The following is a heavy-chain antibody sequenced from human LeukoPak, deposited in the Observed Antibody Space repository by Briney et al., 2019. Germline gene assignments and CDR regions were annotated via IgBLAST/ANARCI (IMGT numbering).Heavy chain of an antibody. CDR1: TVNHYH. V-gene: IGHV4-4*07. CDR3: ARELRNIGEYYFDH. Sequence: TTSETLSLTCSVDTVNHYHWNWVRQSAGTGLEWIGRVHTTSGNTFANPSLWGRVTVSIDTTKNEFLLQLTSMTAADTAVYHCARELRNIGEYYFDHWGQGVPVTVSS. CDR2: VHTTSGNT. J-gene: IGHJ4*02. D-gene: IGHD1-14*01.